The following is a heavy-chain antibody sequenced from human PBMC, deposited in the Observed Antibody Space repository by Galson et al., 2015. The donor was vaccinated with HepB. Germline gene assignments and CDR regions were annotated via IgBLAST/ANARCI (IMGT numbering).Heavy chain of an antibody. Sequence: SLRLSCAASGVTFPSYSMNWVRKAPGKGLEWLAYISAGRTTGYYAASVRGRFTISRDNAKNFLYLHMNSLRGEDTAVYYCARKPASYDYFNMDVWGHGTTVTVSS. CDR1: GVTFPSYS. V-gene: IGHV3-48*01. CDR2: ISAGRTTG. J-gene: IGHJ6*02. CDR3: ARKPASYDYFNMDV.